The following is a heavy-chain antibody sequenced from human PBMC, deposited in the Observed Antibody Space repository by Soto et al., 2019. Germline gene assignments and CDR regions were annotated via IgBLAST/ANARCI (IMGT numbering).Heavy chain of an antibody. J-gene: IGHJ6*02. V-gene: IGHV1-18*01. Sequence: GASVKVSCKASGYTFSNYGVSLVRQAPGQGLEWMGWISAHNGNTKSAQKLQGRVTMTTDTSTSTAYMDLRSLRPDDTAVYYCARDVREISGAYYYYGMDVWGQGTTVTVSS. CDR3: ARDVREISGAYYYYGMDV. CDR1: GYTFSNYG. D-gene: IGHD2-15*01. CDR2: ISAHNGNT.